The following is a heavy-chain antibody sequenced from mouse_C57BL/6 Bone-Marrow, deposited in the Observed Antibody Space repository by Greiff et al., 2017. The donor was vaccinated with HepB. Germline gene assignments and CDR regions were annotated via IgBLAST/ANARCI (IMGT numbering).Heavy chain of an antibody. CDR3: ARITTVVAHFDY. V-gene: IGHV3-6*01. CDR2: ISYDGSN. CDR1: GYSITSGYY. Sequence: EVKLMESGPGLVKPSQSLSLTCSVTGYSITSGYYWNWIRQFPGNQLEWMGYISYDGSNNYNPTLKNRITITRDTSKNQFFLQLNSVTTEDTATYYCARITTVVAHFDYWGQGTTLTVSS. D-gene: IGHD1-1*01. J-gene: IGHJ2*01.